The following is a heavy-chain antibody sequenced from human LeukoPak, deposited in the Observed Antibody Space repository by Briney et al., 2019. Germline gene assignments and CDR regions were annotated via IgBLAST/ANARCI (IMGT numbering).Heavy chain of an antibody. CDR2: IIPIFGTA. D-gene: IGHD1-26*01. CDR3: ARGVQNRSYYFDY. Sequence: SVKVSCKASGGTFISYAISWVRQAPGQGLKWMGGIIPIFGTANYAQKFQGRVTITADESTSTAYMELSSLRSEDMGVYYCARGVQNRSYYFDYWGQGTLVTVSS. J-gene: IGHJ4*02. V-gene: IGHV1-69*13. CDR1: GGTFISYA.